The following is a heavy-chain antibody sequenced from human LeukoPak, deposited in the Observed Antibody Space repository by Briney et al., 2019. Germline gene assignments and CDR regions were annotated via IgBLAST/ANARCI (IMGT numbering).Heavy chain of an antibody. CDR1: GFTFSNYW. D-gene: IGHD4-17*01. CDR2: IRQDGSEK. V-gene: IGHV3-7*01. Sequence: GGSLRLSCAASGFTFSNYWITWVRQAPGKGLEWVANIRQDGSEKNYVDSVKGRFTISRDNAKNSLFLQINSLRAEDTAVYYCARSPTETTRVVDSRGQGTLVTVSS. CDR3: ARSPTETTRVVDS. J-gene: IGHJ4*02.